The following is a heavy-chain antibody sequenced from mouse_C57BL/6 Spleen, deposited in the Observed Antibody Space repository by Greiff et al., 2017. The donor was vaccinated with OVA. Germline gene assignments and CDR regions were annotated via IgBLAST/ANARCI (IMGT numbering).Heavy chain of an antibody. Sequence: QVQLQQPGAELVKPGASVKLSCKASGYTFTSYWMHWVKQRSGQGLEWIGMIHPNSGSTNYNEKFKSKATLTVDKSSSTAYMQLSSLTSEDSAVYYCERGGDYDVEIFDYWGQGTTLTVSS. CDR1: GYTFTSYW. D-gene: IGHD2-4*01. V-gene: IGHV1-64*01. CDR2: IHPNSGST. J-gene: IGHJ2*01. CDR3: ERGGDYDVEIFDY.